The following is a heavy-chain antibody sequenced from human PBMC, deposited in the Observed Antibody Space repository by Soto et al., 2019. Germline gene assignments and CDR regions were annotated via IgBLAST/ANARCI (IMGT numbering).Heavy chain of an antibody. D-gene: IGHD6-19*01. V-gene: IGHV4-34*01. CDR2: INHSGST. CDR1: GGSFSGYY. Sequence: PSETLSLTCAVYGGSFSGYYWSWIRQPPGKGLEWIGEINHSGSTNYNPSLKSRVTISVDTSKNQFSLKLSSVTAADTAVYYCARAGRQQWLVQNCFDYWGQGTLVNVS. CDR3: ARAGRQQWLVQNCFDY. J-gene: IGHJ4*02.